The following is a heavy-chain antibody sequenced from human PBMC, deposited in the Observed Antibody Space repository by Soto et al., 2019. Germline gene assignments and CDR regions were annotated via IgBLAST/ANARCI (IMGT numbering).Heavy chain of an antibody. Sequence: EVQLVESGGGLVQPGGSLRLSCAASGFTVSTKYMSWVRQAPGKGLEWVSVIYSGGSTFYADSVRGRFTISRDNSTNTENLQMNSLRAEDTAVYYCARDPWAADYWGQGTLVTVSS. J-gene: IGHJ4*02. CDR1: GFTVSTKY. V-gene: IGHV3-66*01. CDR2: IYSGGST. D-gene: IGHD3-16*01. CDR3: ARDPWAADY.